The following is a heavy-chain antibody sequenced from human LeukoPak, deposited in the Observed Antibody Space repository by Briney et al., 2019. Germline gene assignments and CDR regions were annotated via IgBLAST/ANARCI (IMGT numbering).Heavy chain of an antibody. CDR2: ISRSGSTK. D-gene: IGHD2-15*01. CDR1: GFTFSDYN. CDR3: ARVLRYCSGGNCYSGGLGYMDV. J-gene: IGHJ6*03. V-gene: IGHV3-11*01. Sequence: AGGSLRLSCAASGFTFSDYNMRWIRQAPGKGLEWVSSISRSGSTKYYADSVKGRFTISRDNAKNSLFLQMNSLRAEDTAVYYCARVLRYCSGGNCYSGGLGYMDVWGKGTTVTISS.